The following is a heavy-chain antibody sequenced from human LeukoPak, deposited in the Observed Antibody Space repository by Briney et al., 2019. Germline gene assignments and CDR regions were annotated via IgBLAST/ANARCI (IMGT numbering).Heavy chain of an antibody. CDR3: ARDCGLIWSGYCG. CDR2: ISWNSDKI. J-gene: IGHJ4*02. Sequence: PGGSLRLSCAASGFLFDDYAMYWVRQAPGKGLEWVARISWNSDKIEYVDSVKGRFTISRDNAKNSLYLQMNSLRAEDTAVYYCARDCGLIWSGYCGWGQGTLVTVSS. V-gene: IGHV3-9*01. D-gene: IGHD3-3*01. CDR1: GFLFDDYA.